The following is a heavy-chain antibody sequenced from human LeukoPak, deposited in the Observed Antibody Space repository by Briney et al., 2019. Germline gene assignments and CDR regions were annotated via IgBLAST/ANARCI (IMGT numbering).Heavy chain of an antibody. J-gene: IGHJ4*02. V-gene: IGHV3-7*01. D-gene: IGHD6-19*01. Sequence: PGGSLRLSCAASGFTFSADWMAWVRQAPGKGLEWVANIKQDGSEKYYVASVKGRFTISRDNSKNSLYLQMNSLRADDTAVYYCTRPYGWSNYNWGQGTLVTVSS. CDR2: IKQDGSEK. CDR1: GFTFSADW. CDR3: TRPYGWSNYN.